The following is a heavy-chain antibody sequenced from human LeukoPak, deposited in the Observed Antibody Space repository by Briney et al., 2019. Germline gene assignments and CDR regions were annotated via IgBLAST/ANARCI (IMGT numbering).Heavy chain of an antibody. CDR1: GFTFDDFA. V-gene: IGHV3-9*03. J-gene: IGHJ5*02. CDR2: ISWNSGTI. Sequence: GGSLRLSCAASGFTFDDFAMHWVRQAPGKGLEWVSGISWNSGTIGYADSVKGRFTISRDNAKNSLYLQMNSLRAEDMALYYCAKGNSGSHSQDWFDPWGQGTLVTVSS. CDR3: AKGNSGSHSQDWFDP. D-gene: IGHD1-26*01.